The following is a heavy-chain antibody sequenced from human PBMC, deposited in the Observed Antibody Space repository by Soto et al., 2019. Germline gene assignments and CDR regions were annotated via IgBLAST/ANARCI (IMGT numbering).Heavy chain of an antibody. Sequence: SETLSLTCTVSGGFISSSSYYWGWIRQPPGKGLEWIGSIYYSGSTYYNPSLKSRVTISVDTSKNQFSLKLSSVTAADTAVYYCARQSIDSSGYYFDYWGQGTLVTVTS. CDR3: ARQSIDSSGYYFDY. CDR2: IYYSGST. CDR1: GGFISSSSYY. J-gene: IGHJ4*02. V-gene: IGHV4-39*01. D-gene: IGHD3-22*01.